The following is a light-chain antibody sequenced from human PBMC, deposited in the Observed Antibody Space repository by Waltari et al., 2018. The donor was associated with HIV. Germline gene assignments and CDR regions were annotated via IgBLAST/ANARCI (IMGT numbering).Light chain of an antibody. CDR1: QSVSSD. J-gene: IGKJ5*01. CDR3: RQYNDWPPIT. CDR2: GAS. Sequence: EIVMTQSPATLSVSPGERATLSCRASQSVSSDLAGYQQKPGQAPRLLIYGASTRATGIPARFSGSGSGTEFTLTISSLQSEDFAIYYCRQYNDWPPITFGQGTRLEIK. V-gene: IGKV3-15*01.